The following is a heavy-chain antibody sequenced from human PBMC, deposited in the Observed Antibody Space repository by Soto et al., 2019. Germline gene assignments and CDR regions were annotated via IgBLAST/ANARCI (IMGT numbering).Heavy chain of an antibody. CDR1: YP. J-gene: IGHJ6*02. Sequence: YPSSRVRQAPGQGLEWMGGIIPIFGTANYAQKFQGRVTITSDESTSTAYMELSSLRSEDTAVYYCAREAGYGMDVWGQRPTVTVSS. CDR2: IIPIFGTA. V-gene: IGHV1-69*01. CDR3: AREAGYGMDV.